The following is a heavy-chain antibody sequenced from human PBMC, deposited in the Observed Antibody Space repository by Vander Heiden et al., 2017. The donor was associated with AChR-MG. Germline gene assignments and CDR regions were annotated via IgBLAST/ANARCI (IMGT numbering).Heavy chain of an antibody. CDR3: ARVQGGSEDDYGGNSVDY. J-gene: IGHJ4*02. V-gene: IGHV4-31*03. CDR1: GCPISSGGYY. D-gene: IGHD4-17*01. Sequence: QVQLQESGPGLVKPSQTLSLTCTVSGCPISSGGYYWSWIRQHPGKGLEWIGYIYYSGSTYYNPSLKSRVTISVDTSKNQFSLKLSSVTAADTAVYYCARVQGGSEDDYGGNSVDYWGQGTLVTVSS. CDR2: IYYSGST.